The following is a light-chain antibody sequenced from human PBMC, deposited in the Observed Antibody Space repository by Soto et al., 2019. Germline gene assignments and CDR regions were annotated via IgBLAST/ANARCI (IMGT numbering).Light chain of an antibody. CDR3: MQGTHWLS. CDR1: QSLVYSDGNTY. V-gene: IGKV2-30*01. Sequence: DVVMTQSPLSLPVTLGQPASISCSSSQSLVYSDGNTYLSWFHQRPGQSPRRLIYKVSNRDSGVPDKFSGSGSGTDFTLKISRVEAEDVGIYYCMQGTHWLSFGQGTKVDIK. J-gene: IGKJ2*01. CDR2: KVS.